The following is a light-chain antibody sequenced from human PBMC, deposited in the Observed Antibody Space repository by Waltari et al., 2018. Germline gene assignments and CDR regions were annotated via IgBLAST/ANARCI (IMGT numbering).Light chain of an antibody. V-gene: IGLV2-23*02. J-gene: IGLJ2*01. CDR1: SNDVGYFDL. CDR3: SSYAGENRLI. CDR2: RVT. Sequence: QSALTQPASVSGSPGQSITISCTGTSNDVGYFDLVYWYQHPPGKAPKLPIYRVTKRPSEISYRFSGPESGSTASLTISGLQSEDEADYYCSSYAGENRLIFGGGTKVTVL.